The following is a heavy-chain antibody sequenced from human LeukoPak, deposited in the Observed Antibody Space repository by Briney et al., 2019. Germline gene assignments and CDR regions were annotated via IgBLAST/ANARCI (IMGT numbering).Heavy chain of an antibody. CDR3: ARDRDGGNSGLYAFDI. D-gene: IGHD4-23*01. CDR1: GGSISSHY. V-gene: IGHV4-59*11. CDR2: IYYSGST. Sequence: SETLSLTCTVSGGSISSHYWSWIRQPPGKGLEWIGYIYYSGSTNYNPSLKSRVTISVDTSKNPFSLKLSSVTAADTAVYYCARDRDGGNSGLYAFDIWGQGTMVTVSS. J-gene: IGHJ3*02.